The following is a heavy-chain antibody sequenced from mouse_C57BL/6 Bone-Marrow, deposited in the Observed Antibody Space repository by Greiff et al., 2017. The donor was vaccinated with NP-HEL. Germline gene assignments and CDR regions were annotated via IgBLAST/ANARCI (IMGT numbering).Heavy chain of an antibody. CDR3: AREGRGTWFAY. Sequence: EVKVVESEGGLVQPGSSMKLSCTASGFTFSDYYMAWVRQVPEKGLEWVANINYDSSSTYYLDSLKSRFIISRDNAKNILYLQMSSLKSEDTATYYCAREGRGTWFAYWGQGTLVTVSA. CDR1: GFTFSDYY. V-gene: IGHV5-16*01. D-gene: IGHD4-1*01. CDR2: INYDSSST. J-gene: IGHJ3*01.